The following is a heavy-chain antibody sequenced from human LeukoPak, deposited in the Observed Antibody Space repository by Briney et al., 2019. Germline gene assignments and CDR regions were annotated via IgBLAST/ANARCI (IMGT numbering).Heavy chain of an antibody. J-gene: IGHJ4*02. CDR1: GGSFSGYY. V-gene: IGHV4-34*01. D-gene: IGHD3-3*01. CDR3: ASTRFRYYFDH. Sequence: SETLSLTCAVYGGSFSGYYWSWIRQPPGKGLEWIGEINHSGSTNYNPSLKSRVTISVDTSKNQFSLKLSSVTAADTAVYYCASTRFRYYFDHWGQGTLVTVSS. CDR2: INHSGST.